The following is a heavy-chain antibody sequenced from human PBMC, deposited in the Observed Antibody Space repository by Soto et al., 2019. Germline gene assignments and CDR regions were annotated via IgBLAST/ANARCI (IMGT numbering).Heavy chain of an antibody. V-gene: IGHV4-4*07. CDR3: AKGWDEKYFNS. CDR2: IFSSGRT. J-gene: IGHJ4*02. D-gene: IGHD1-26*01. CDR1: GASLLSSY. Sequence: VQLQESGPGLVNPSETLSLSCTVSGASLLSSYWSWVRQPAGKGLEWIGHIFSSGRTSYNPSLKNRPTLSIDTSKNLFSLNLSSVTAADTAVYYCAKGWDEKYFNSWGQGSLVTVSS.